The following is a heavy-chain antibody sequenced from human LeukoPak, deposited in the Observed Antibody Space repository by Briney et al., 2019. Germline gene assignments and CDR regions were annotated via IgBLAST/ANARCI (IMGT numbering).Heavy chain of an antibody. J-gene: IGHJ6*02. D-gene: IGHD2-2*01. CDR1: GFTFSSYA. CDR2: ISGSGGST. CDR3: AKGDIVVVPAARGDYYGMDV. V-gene: IGHV3-23*01. Sequence: GGSLRLSCAASGFTFSSYAMSWVRQAPGKGLEWVSAISGSGGSTYYADSVKGRFTISRDNSKNTLYLQMNSLRAEDTAVYYCAKGDIVVVPAARGDYYGMDVWGQGTTVTVSS.